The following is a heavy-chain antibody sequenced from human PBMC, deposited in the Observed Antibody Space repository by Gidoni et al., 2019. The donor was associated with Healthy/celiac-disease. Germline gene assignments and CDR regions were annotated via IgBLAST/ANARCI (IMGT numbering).Heavy chain of an antibody. CDR3: ASAAPTMVNAFDI. D-gene: IGHD3-10*01. CDR2: IIPICGTA. V-gene: IGHV1-69*01. Sequence: QVQLVQSGAEVKKPGSSVKVYCKASGCTFRSYAISWVRQDPGQGLEWMGGIIPICGTANYAQKFQGRVTITADESTSTAYMELSSLRSEDTAVYYCASAAPTMVNAFDIWGQGTMVTVSS. CDR1: GCTFRSYA. J-gene: IGHJ3*02.